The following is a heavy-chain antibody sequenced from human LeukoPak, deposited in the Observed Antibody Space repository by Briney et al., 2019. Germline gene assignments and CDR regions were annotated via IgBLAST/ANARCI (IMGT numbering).Heavy chain of an antibody. D-gene: IGHD3-22*01. J-gene: IGHJ4*02. V-gene: IGHV3-53*01. Sequence: GGSLRLSCAASGVTVSSNYMSWVRQAPGKGLDWCSVSYSGGSTYYADSVNGRFTISRDNSKNTLYLQMNSLRAEDTAVYYCAREDYYDSSGYYYEDWGQGTLVTVSS. CDR2: SYSGGST. CDR1: GVTVSSNY. CDR3: AREDYYDSSGYYYED.